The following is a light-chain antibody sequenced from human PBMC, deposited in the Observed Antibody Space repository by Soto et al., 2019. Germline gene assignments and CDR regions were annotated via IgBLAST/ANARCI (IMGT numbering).Light chain of an antibody. CDR1: ISDIGGYYY. V-gene: IGLV2-14*01. CDR3: TSYSSSSTFYV. J-gene: IGLJ1*01. Sequence: QSVLTQPASLSGSPGQSITISCTGTISDIGGYYYVSWYQHHPGKAPKLMIYQVSNRPSGVSNRFSGSKSGNTASLTISGLQAEDEADYYCTSYSSSSTFYVFGAGTKVTVL. CDR2: QVS.